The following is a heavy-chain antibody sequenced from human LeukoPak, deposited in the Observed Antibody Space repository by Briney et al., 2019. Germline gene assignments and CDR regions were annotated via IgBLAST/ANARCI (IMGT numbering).Heavy chain of an antibody. Sequence: GGSLRLSCAASGFTFRSYPMNWVRQAPGKGLEWVSTISGSGGSTYYADSVKGRFTISRDNSKNTLYLQMNRLRAEDAAIYYCAKERTQTTSFDYWGQGTLVTVSS. J-gene: IGHJ4*02. CDR1: GFTFRSYP. CDR3: AKERTQTTSFDY. CDR2: ISGSGGST. V-gene: IGHV3-23*01. D-gene: IGHD2/OR15-2a*01.